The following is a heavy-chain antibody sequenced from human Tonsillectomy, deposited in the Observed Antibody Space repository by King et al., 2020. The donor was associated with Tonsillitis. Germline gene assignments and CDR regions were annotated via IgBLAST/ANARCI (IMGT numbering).Heavy chain of an antibody. V-gene: IGHV6-1*01. CDR3: ARDHGELELRSYYYYGMDV. CDR2: TYYRSKWYN. CDR1: GDSVSSNSAA. Sequence: VQLQQSGPGLVKPSQTLSLTCAISGDSVSSNSAAWNWIRQSPSRGLEWLGRTYYRSKWYNDYAVSVKSRITINPDTSKNQFSLQLNSVTPEDTAVYYCARDHGELELRSYYYYGMDVWGQGTTVTVSS. J-gene: IGHJ6*02. D-gene: IGHD1-7*01.